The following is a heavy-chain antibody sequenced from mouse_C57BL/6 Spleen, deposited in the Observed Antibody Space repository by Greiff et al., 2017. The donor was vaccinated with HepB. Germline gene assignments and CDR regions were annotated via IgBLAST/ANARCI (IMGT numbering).Heavy chain of an antibody. CDR1: GYTFTSYW. V-gene: IGHV1-50*01. J-gene: IGHJ3*01. CDR2: IDPSDSYT. CDR3: AGYGSFAY. D-gene: IGHD2-1*01. Sequence: QVQLQQPGAELVKPGASVKLSCKASGYTFTSYWMQWVKQRPGQGLEWIGEIDPSDSYTNYNQKFKGKATLTVDTSSRTAYMQLSSLTSEDSAVYYCAGYGSFAYWGQGTLVTVSA.